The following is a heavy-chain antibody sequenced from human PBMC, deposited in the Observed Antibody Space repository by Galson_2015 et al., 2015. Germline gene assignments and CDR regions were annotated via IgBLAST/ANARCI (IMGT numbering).Heavy chain of an antibody. Sequence: SLRLSCAASGFTFSSYGMHWVRQAPGKGLEWVAVIWYDGSNKYYADSVKGRFTISRDNSKSTLYLQMNSLRAEDTAVYYCARDDGSGGGSYYSIPFDYWGQGTLVTVSS. J-gene: IGHJ4*02. CDR2: IWYDGSNK. CDR3: ARDDGSGGGSYYSIPFDY. CDR1: GFTFSSYG. D-gene: IGHD1-26*01. V-gene: IGHV3-33*01.